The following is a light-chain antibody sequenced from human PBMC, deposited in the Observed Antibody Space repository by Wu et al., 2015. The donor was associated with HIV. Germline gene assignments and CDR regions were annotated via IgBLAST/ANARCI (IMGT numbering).Light chain of an antibody. CDR3: QQYKNYPYT. V-gene: IGKV1-5*03. CDR1: QSIGDS. Sequence: DIQMTQSPSTLSASVGDRVTISCRASQSIGDSLAWYQQRLGKAPKLLIYQASTLKNGVPSKFSGRGSGTGFTLSISSLQPDDFATYYCQQYKNYPYTFGRGTKLQIK. CDR2: QAS. J-gene: IGKJ2*01.